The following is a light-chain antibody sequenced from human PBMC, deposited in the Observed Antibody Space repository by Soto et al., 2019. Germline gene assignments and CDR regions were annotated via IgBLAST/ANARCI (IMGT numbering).Light chain of an antibody. Sequence: EIVMTQSPVTLSASPGESATPSCMASQSVDNNVAWYQQKPGQAPRLLIYGASSRATGIPDRFSGSGSGTDFTLSISRLEVEDFAVYHCQQYGNAPITFGQGTRLEIK. J-gene: IGKJ5*01. CDR1: QSVDNN. CDR3: QQYGNAPIT. CDR2: GAS. V-gene: IGKV3-20*01.